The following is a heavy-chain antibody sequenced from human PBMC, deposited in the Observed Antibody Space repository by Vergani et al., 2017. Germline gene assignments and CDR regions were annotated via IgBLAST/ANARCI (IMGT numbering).Heavy chain of an antibody. J-gene: IGHJ3*02. D-gene: IGHD3-22*01. CDR2: ISWNSGST. CDR1: GFTFDDYA. CDR3: AKDSYYDSSGYYWESNAFDI. V-gene: IGHV3-9*01. Sequence: EVQLVESGGGLVQPGRSLRLSCAASGFTFDDYAMHWVRQAPGKGLEWVSGISWNSGSTGYAVSVKGRFTISRDNAKNSLYLQMNSLRAEDTALYYCAKDSYYDSSGYYWESNAFDIWGQGTMVTVSS.